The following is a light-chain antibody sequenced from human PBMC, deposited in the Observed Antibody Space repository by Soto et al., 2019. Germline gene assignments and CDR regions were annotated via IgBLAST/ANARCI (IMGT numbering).Light chain of an antibody. Sequence: QSALTQPHSASGSPGQSVTLSCTGTSSDVGTYKFVSWYQQQPGKAPKLLIYEVSKRPSGVPDRFSGSKSGNTSSLTVSGLQAEDDADYYCSSYGDCNNRNWLFGGGTKVTVL. J-gene: IGLJ3*02. CDR3: SSYGDCNNRNWL. CDR2: EVS. CDR1: SSDVGTYKF. V-gene: IGLV2-8*01.